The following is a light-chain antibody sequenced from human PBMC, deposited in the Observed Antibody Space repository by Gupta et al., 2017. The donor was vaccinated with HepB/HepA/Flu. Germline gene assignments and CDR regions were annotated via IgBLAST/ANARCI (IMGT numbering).Light chain of an antibody. J-gene: IGLJ2*01. V-gene: IGLV1-44*01. CDR3: AAWDDSLNGRVV. CDR2: SNN. CDR1: SSNIGRNT. Sequence: QSVLIQPPSASGTPGQRVTISCSGSSSNIGRNTINWYQQLPGTAPKLLIYSNNQRPSGVPDRFSGSKSGTSASLAISGLQSEDEADYYCAAWDDSLNGRVVFGGGTKLTVL.